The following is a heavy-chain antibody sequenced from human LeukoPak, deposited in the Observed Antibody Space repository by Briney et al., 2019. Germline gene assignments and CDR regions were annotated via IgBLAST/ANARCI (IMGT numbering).Heavy chain of an antibody. CDR3: AKGYMVRGVIGLYYFDY. CDR1: GFTFDDYA. J-gene: IGHJ4*02. Sequence: PGRSLRLSCAASGFTFDDYAMHWVRQAPGKGLEWVSGISWNSGSIGYADSVKGRFTISRDNAKNSLYLQMNSLRVEDTALYYCAKGYMVRGVIGLYYFDYWGQGTLVTVSS. CDR2: ISWNSGSI. V-gene: IGHV3-9*01. D-gene: IGHD3-10*01.